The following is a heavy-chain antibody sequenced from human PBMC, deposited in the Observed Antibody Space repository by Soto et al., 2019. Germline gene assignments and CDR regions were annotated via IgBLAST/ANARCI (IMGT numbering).Heavy chain of an antibody. V-gene: IGHV4-59*08. D-gene: IGHD3-10*01. CDR1: GGSISSYY. CDR2: IYYSGST. CDR3: ASIDYGSGIEFFDY. J-gene: IGHJ4*02. Sequence: SETLSLTCTVSGGSISSYYWSWIRQPPGKGLEWIGYIYYSGSTNYNPSLKSRVTISVDTSKNQFSLKLSSVTAADTAVYYCASIDYGSGIEFFDYWGQGTLVTVSS.